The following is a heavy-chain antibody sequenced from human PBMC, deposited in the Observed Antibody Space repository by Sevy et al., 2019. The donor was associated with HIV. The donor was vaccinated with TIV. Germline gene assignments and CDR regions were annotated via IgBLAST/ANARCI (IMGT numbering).Heavy chain of an antibody. Sequence: GGSLRLSCAASGFTLINYWMNWVRQAPGKGLEWVANIKQDGSVKYYVDSVKGRFTISRDNARNLVFLQMNSLRVEDTALYYCVRAIAADGSFWGQGTLVTVSS. CDR3: VRAIAADGSF. V-gene: IGHV3-7*01. J-gene: IGHJ4*02. CDR1: GFTLINYW. CDR2: IKQDGSVK. D-gene: IGHD6-13*01.